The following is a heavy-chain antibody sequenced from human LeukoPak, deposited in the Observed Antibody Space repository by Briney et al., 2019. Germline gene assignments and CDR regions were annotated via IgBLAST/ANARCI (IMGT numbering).Heavy chain of an antibody. CDR1: GFTFSGSA. D-gene: IGHD1-26*01. V-gene: IGHV3-73*01. CDR2: IRSKVNSYAT. CDR3: TTDPGATTFGSDAFDI. J-gene: IGHJ3*02. Sequence: GGSLKLSCGASGFTFSGSAMNWVRQASGKGLEWIGRIRSKVNSYATAYAASVKGRFTISRDDSKNTAYLQMNSLKTEDTAVYYCTTDPGATTFGSDAFDIWGQGTMVTVSS.